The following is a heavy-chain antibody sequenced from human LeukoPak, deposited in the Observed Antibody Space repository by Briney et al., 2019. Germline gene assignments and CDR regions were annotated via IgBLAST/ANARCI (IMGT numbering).Heavy chain of an antibody. CDR1: GLTFSSYG. CDR3: AKVGYCSSTSCYQTNYYYYMDV. CDR2: IRYDGSNK. D-gene: IGHD2-2*01. V-gene: IGHV3-30*02. Sequence: GGSLRLSCAASGLTFSSYGMHWVRQAPGKGLEWVAFIRYDGSNKYHADSVKGRFTISRDNSKNTLYLQMNSLRAEDTAVYYCAKVGYCSSTSCYQTNYYYYMDVWGKGTMVTVSS. J-gene: IGHJ6*03.